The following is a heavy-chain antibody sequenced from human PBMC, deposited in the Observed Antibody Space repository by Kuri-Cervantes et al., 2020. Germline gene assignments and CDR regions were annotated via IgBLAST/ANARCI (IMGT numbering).Heavy chain of an antibody. CDR3: TTDPHYYDYYYYGMDV. J-gene: IGHJ6*02. CDR2: IKSKTDGGTT. V-gene: IGHV3-15*01. D-gene: IGHD3-22*01. Sequence: GGSLRLCCAASGFTGSNAWMSWVRQAPGKGLEWVGRIKSKTDGGTTDYAAPVKGRFTISRDDSKNTLYLQMNSLKTEDTAVYYCTTDPHYYDYYYYGMDVWGQGTTVTVSS. CDR1: GFTGSNAW.